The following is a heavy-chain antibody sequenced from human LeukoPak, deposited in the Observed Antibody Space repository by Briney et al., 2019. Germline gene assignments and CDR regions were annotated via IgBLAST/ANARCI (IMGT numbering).Heavy chain of an antibody. CDR1: GYTFTGYY. Sequence: GASVKVSCKASGYTFTGYYMHWVRQAPGQGLEWMGWINSNSGGTNYAQKFQGWVTMTRDTSIRTAYMELSRLRSDDTAVYYCARETYDILTGYPASLNFDYWGQGTLVTVSS. J-gene: IGHJ4*02. V-gene: IGHV1-2*04. CDR2: INSNSGGT. D-gene: IGHD3-9*01. CDR3: ARETYDILTGYPASLNFDY.